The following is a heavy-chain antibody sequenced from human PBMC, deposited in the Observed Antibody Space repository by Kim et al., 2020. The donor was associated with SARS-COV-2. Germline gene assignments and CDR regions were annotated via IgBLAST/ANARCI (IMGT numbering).Heavy chain of an antibody. CDR2: ISYDGSNK. D-gene: IGHD3-10*01. J-gene: IGHJ6*02. CDR1: GFTFSSYG. V-gene: IGHV3-30*18. CDR3: AKDRDNYYGSGNYYYYGMDV. Sequence: GGSLRLSCAASGFTFSSYGMHWVRQAPGKGLEWVAVISYDGSNKYYADSVKGRFTISRDNSKNTLYLQMNSLRAEDTAVYYCAKDRDNYYGSGNYYYYGMDVWGQGTTVTVSS.